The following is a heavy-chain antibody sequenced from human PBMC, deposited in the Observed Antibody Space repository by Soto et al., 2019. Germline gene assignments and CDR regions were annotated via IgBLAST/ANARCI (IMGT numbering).Heavy chain of an antibody. D-gene: IGHD3-3*01. CDR3: ARGILEWLSGFDY. CDR1: GGSISSSNW. V-gene: IGHV4-4*02. J-gene: IGHJ4*02. CDR2: FYHSGST. Sequence: QVQLQESGPGLVKPSGTLSLTCAVSGGSISSSNWWSWVRQPPGKALEWIGEFYHSGSTNYNPTLKSRGNISVDKAKNQYSLKLSSGTAADTAVYYCARGILEWLSGFDYWGQGTLGTVSS.